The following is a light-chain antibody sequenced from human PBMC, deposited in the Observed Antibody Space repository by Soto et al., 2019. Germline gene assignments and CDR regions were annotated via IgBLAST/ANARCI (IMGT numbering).Light chain of an antibody. J-gene: IGKJ2*03. Sequence: DIVLTQSPGTLSLSPGERATLSCRASQSVDSRYLAWYQQKPGQAPRLVIHAVSRRATGIPDRFSGSGSGTDFTLTISRLEPEDFAEYYCQHYGSSPRYSFGQGTYLESK. CDR3: QHYGSSPRYS. CDR1: QSVDSRY. CDR2: AVS. V-gene: IGKV3-20*01.